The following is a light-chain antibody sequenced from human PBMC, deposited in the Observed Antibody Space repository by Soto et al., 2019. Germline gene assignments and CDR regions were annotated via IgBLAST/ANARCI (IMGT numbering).Light chain of an antibody. Sequence: IVLTQSPATLSLSPLKIATLSFRASQNISNYLIWYQQKPGQAPRLLIYGASTRATGIPARFSGSGSGTEFTLTISGLQSQDFATYYCQQYNNWPVTFGGGTKVDIK. V-gene: IGKV3-15*01. CDR1: QNISNY. CDR2: GAS. J-gene: IGKJ4*01. CDR3: QQYNNWPVT.